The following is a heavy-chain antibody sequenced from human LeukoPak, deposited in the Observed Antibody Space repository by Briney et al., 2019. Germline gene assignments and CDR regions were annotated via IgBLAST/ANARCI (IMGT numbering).Heavy chain of an antibody. V-gene: IGHV4-59*12. CDR1: GGSISSYY. CDR3: ARDLGSSWPNWFDP. D-gene: IGHD6-13*01. CDR2: IYYSGST. J-gene: IGHJ5*02. Sequence: SETLSLTCTVSGGSISSYYWSWIRQPPGKGLEWIGYIYYSGSTNYNPSLKSRVTISVDTSKNQFSLKLSSVTAADTAVYYCARDLGSSWPNWFDPWGQGTLVTVSS.